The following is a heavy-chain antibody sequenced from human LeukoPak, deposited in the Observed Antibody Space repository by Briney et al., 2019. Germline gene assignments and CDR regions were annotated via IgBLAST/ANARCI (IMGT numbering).Heavy chain of an antibody. CDR3: AKPSGSYFIYYLDS. D-gene: IGHD1-26*01. CDR2: ISGSAYNS. Sequence: GGSLRLSCAASGFTFSPYGMSWVRQAPGKGLEWVSTISGSAYNSYYADSVKGRFTISRDNSANTLYLQMNSLRAEDTALYYCAKPSGSYFIYYLDSWGQGTLVTVSS. CDR1: GFTFSPYG. J-gene: IGHJ4*02. V-gene: IGHV3-23*01.